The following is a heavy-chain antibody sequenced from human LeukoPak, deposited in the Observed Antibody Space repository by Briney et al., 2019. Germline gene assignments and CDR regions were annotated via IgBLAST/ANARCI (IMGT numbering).Heavy chain of an antibody. V-gene: IGHV3-21*01. CDR2: ISSSSSYV. CDR3: ARDRRTDYYYYGMDV. Sequence: GGSLRLSCAASGFTFSSYNMNWVRQAPGKGLEWVSSISSSSSYVYYADSVKGRFSISRDNAKNSLYLQMNSLRAEDTAVYYCARDRRTDYYYYGMDVWGQGTTVTVSS. J-gene: IGHJ6*02. CDR1: GFTFSSYN.